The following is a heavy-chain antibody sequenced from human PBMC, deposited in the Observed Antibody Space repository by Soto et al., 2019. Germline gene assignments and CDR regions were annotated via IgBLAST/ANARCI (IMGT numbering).Heavy chain of an antibody. CDR3: TRDLFWRNSRGFDL. D-gene: IGHD3-3*01. CDR2: INSDGRST. V-gene: IGHV3-74*01. CDR1: GFTLSSYW. Sequence: GGSLRLSCAASGFTLSSYWMHWVRQAPGKGLVWVSRINSDGRSTSYADSVMGRFTISRDNAKNTLDLQMNSLRAEDTAVYYCTRDLFWRNSRGFDLWGQGTLVTVSS. J-gene: IGHJ4*02.